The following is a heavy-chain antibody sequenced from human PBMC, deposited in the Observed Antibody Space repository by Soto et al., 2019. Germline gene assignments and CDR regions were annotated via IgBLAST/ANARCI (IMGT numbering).Heavy chain of an antibody. V-gene: IGHV1-69*02. J-gene: IGHJ6*03. CDR1: GGTFSNYT. CDR3: ERVSEMRTATNSYYYYMDV. Sequence: QVQLVQSGAEVKKPGSSVKVSCKASGGTFSNYTISWVRQAPGQGLEWMGRIIPILNIANYAQKFQGRVMTTAAKSTSTTYMVLRSLRSEDTAVYYCERVSEMRTATNSYYYYMDVWGKGTTVTVPS. CDR2: IIPILNIA.